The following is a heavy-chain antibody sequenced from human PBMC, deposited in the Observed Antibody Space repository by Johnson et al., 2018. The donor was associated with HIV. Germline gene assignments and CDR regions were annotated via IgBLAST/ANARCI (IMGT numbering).Heavy chain of an antibody. J-gene: IGHJ3*02. CDR2: ISLDGSNK. V-gene: IGHV3-30*04. D-gene: IGHD5-12*01. Sequence: VQLVESGGGVVQPGRSLRLSCAASGFTFSNYAMHWVRQAPGKGLEWVSVISLDGSNKYYADSVKGRFTISRDNSKNTLYLQMNSLRAEDTAVYYCARGRARAFDIWGQGTMVTVSS. CDR1: GFTFSNYA. CDR3: ARGRARAFDI.